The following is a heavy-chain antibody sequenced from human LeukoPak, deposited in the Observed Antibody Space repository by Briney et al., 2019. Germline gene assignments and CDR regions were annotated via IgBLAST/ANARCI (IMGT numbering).Heavy chain of an antibody. CDR1: GFTFSSYA. CDR3: ARAHYDILTAPDY. D-gene: IGHD3-9*01. V-gene: IGHV3-23*01. CDR2: ISGSGGST. J-gene: IGHJ4*02. Sequence: GGSLRLSCAASGFTFSSYAMSWVRQAPGKGLEWVSAISGSGGSTYYADSVKGRFTISRDNSKNTLYLQMNSLRAEDTAVYYCARAHYDILTAPDYWGQGTLVTVSS.